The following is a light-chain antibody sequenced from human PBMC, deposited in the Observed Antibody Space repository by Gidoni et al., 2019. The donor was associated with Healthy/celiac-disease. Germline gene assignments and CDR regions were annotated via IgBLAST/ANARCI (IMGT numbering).Light chain of an antibody. CDR2: EVS. CDR3: CSYAGSSTLEV. J-gene: IGLJ1*01. Sequence: QSALTQPAPASGSPGPSITISCTGTSSDVGSYNLVSWYQQHPGKAPKLMIYEVSKRPSGVSNRFSGSKSGNTASLTISGLQAEDEADYYCCSYAGSSTLEVFGTGTKVTVL. CDR1: SSDVGSYNL. V-gene: IGLV2-23*02.